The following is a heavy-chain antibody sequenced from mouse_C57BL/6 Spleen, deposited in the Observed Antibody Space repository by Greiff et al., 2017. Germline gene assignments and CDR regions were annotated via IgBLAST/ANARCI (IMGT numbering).Heavy chain of an antibody. J-gene: IGHJ2*01. CDR1: GYSITSGYY. CDR3: AREGYYGSSYVLGY. CDR2: ISYDGSN. Sequence: EESGPGLVKPSQSLSLTCSVTGYSITSGYYWNWIRQFPGNKLEWMGYISYDGSNNYNPSLKNRISITRDTSKNQFFLKLNSVTTEDTATYYCAREGYYGSSYVLGYWGQGTTLTVSS. D-gene: IGHD1-1*01. V-gene: IGHV3-6*01.